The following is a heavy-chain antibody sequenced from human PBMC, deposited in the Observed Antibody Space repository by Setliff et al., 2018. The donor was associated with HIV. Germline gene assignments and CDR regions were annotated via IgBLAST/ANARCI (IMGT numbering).Heavy chain of an antibody. CDR1: GYTFTDYY. CDR3: ARDLIRITPHGDLPF. Sequence: GASVKVSCKASGYTFTDYYIHWVRQAPGQGLEWIGWIYPNTGGTNYAQNFRARVTMTRDTSSTTAYMELSTLRSDDTALYYCARDLIRITPHGDLPFWGQGTLVTVSS. V-gene: IGHV1-2*02. D-gene: IGHD2-15*01. CDR2: IYPNTGGT. J-gene: IGHJ4*02.